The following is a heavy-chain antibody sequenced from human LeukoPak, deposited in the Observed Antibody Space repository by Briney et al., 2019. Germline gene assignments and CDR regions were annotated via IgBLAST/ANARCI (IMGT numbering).Heavy chain of an antibody. CDR2: ISAYNGNT. D-gene: IGHD2-21*02. V-gene: IGHV1-18*01. CDR1: GYTFTSYG. CDR3: ASGLWVTAIEEGPIGNNDF. Sequence: GASVKVSCKASGYTFTSYGISWVRQAPGQGLEWMGWISAYNGNTNYAQKLQGRVTMTADTSTSTAYMELRSLRSDDTAVYYCASGLWVTAIEEGPIGNNDFWGQGTLVTVSS. J-gene: IGHJ4*02.